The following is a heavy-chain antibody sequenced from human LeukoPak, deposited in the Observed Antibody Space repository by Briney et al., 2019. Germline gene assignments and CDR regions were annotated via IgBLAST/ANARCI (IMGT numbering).Heavy chain of an antibody. CDR2: IWYDGSKT. D-gene: IGHD2/OR15-2a*01. CDR1: GFTFSNYG. V-gene: IGHV3-33*01. J-gene: IGHJ4*02. CDR3: ARDVGTTSYQLET. Sequence: GRSLRLSCEASGFTFSNYGFHRVRQAPGQGLEWVALIWYDGSKTYYADSVEGRFTVSRDNSKNTVYLQMNNLRAEDTAFYYCARDVGTTSYQLETWGQGTLVTVSS.